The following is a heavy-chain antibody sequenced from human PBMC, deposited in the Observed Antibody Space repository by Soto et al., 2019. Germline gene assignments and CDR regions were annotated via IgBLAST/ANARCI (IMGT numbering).Heavy chain of an antibody. J-gene: IGHJ5*02. CDR1: GGSLSTYY. V-gene: IGHV4-59*01. D-gene: IGHD3-3*01. Sequence: SETLSLTCTVSGGSLSTYYWSWIRQPPGKGLEWIVYMSYSGSSNYNPSLKSRVTMSVDTSTSTAYMELRSLRSDDTAVYYCARDRQGFLEWLTLVFDPWGQGTLVTVSS. CDR3: ARDRQGFLEWLTLVFDP. CDR2: MSYSGSS.